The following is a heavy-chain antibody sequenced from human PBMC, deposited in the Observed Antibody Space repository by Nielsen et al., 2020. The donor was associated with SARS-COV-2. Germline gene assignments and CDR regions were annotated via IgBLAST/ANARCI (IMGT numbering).Heavy chain of an antibody. Sequence: SETLSLTCAVSGDSVSSHDWWTWIRQPPGKGLEWIGSIYYSGSTYYNPSLKSRVTISVDTSKNQFSLKLSSVTAADTAVYYCASLRQQPRYCSSTSCYRRGYYFDYWGQGTLVTVSS. CDR3: ASLRQQPRYCSSTSCYRRGYYFDY. CDR1: GDSVSSHDW. J-gene: IGHJ4*02. V-gene: IGHV4-38-2*01. D-gene: IGHD2-2*02. CDR2: IYYSGST.